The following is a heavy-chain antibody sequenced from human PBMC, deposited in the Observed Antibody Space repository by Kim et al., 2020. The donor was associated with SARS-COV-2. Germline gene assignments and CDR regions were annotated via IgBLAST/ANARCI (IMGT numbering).Heavy chain of an antibody. D-gene: IGHD2-15*01. J-gene: IGHJ4*02. CDR3: LGGYYFDY. CDR2: IDCGNGNT. V-gene: IGHV1-3*01. Sequence: ASVKVSCKTSGHTFTRDSIHWVRQAPGQRLEWMGGIDCGNGNTIYSPKFQGRVTLSTDTSASTGYMELSSLRSEDSAVYFCLGGYYFDYWGQGTLVTVSS. CDR1: GHTFTRDS.